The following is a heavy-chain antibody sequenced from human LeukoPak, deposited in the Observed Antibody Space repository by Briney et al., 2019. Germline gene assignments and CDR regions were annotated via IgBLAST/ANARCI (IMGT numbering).Heavy chain of an antibody. CDR3: ARDERYDSSGYPFDY. J-gene: IGHJ4*02. CDR1: GGTFSSNA. D-gene: IGHD3-22*01. Sequence: SVKVSCKASGGTFSSNAISWVRQAPGQGLEWMGGIIPIFGIANYAQKFQDRVTITADKSTSTAYMELSRLRSDDTAVYYCARDERYDSSGYPFDYWGQGTLVTVSS. CDR2: IIPIFGIA. V-gene: IGHV1-69*10.